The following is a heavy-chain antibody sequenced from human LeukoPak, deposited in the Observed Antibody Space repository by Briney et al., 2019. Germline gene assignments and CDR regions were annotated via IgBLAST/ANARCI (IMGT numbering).Heavy chain of an antibody. J-gene: IGHJ4*02. V-gene: IGHV1-2*06. CDR3: ARSKKFCRGGSCDFDY. Sequence: ASVKVSCKASGYTFTGYYIHYVRQAPGQGLEWMGRIDPYSGDTNYAQKFQGRVTMARDTSISTAYMEPSRLRSDDTAVFYCARSKKFCRGGSCDFDYWGQGTLLTVSS. CDR1: GYTFTGYY. CDR2: IDPYSGDT. D-gene: IGHD2-15*01.